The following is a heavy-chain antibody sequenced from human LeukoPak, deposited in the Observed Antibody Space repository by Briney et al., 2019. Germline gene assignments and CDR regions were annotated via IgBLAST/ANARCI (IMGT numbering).Heavy chain of an antibody. CDR3: ASTAVDSSGYYGYGMDV. CDR2: ISSSGSTI. Sequence: PGGSLRLSCAASGFTFSSYAMSWVRQAPGKGLEWVSYISSSGSTIYYADSVKGRFTISRDNAKNSLYLQMNSLRAEDTAVYYCASTAVDSSGYYGYGMDVWGQGTTVTVSS. D-gene: IGHD3-22*01. CDR1: GFTFSSYA. J-gene: IGHJ6*02. V-gene: IGHV3-48*04.